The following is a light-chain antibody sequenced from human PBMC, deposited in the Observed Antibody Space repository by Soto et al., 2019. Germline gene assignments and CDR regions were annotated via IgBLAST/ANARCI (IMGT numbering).Light chain of an antibody. Sequence: EIVLTQSPGTLSLSPGEGATLSCRASQSVSSSYIAWYQQKPGQSPRLLIYGASGRATGIPDRFSGSGSGTDFTLTISSLEPEDFAVYYCQQYGSAPRTFGQGTKVDIK. J-gene: IGKJ1*01. CDR1: QSVSSSY. CDR3: QQYGSAPRT. CDR2: GAS. V-gene: IGKV3-20*01.